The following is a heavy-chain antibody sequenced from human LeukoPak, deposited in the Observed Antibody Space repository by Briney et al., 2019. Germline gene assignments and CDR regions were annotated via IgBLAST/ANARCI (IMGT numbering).Heavy chain of an antibody. CDR3: AREACTNGVCYPTAGFDP. J-gene: IGHJ5*02. CDR1: GYTFTGYY. CDR2: INPNSGGT. Sequence: ASVKVSCKASGYTFTGYYMHWVRQAPGQGLEWMGWINPNSGGTNYAQKFQGRVTMTRDTSISTAYMELSRLRSDDTAVYYCAREACTNGVCYPTAGFDPWGQGTLVTVSS. D-gene: IGHD2-8*01. V-gene: IGHV1-2*02.